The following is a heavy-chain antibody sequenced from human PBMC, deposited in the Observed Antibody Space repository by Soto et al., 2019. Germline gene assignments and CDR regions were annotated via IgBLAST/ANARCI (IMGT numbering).Heavy chain of an antibody. D-gene: IGHD2-21*01. V-gene: IGHV3-73*01. Sequence: PGGSLRLACAASGFSFSDSAMHWVRQAPGKGLEWVGRIRTKGNDYGTRYAASVRGRFTLSRDDSQNTTSLQMNNLKMEDTAVYYCVLPQSGAYCGGECYFHTWLDPCGRGT. CDR2: IRTKGNDYGT. CDR3: VLPQSGAYCGGECYFHTWLDP. J-gene: IGHJ5*02. CDR1: GFSFSDSA.